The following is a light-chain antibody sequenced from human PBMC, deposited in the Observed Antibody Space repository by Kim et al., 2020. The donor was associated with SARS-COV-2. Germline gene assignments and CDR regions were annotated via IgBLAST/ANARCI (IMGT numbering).Light chain of an antibody. V-gene: IGLV3-19*01. CDR2: GRN. CDR3: QSRDSGGNVV. Sequence: SSELTQDPAVSVALGQTVRITCQGDSLRSYYATWYQQKPRQAPLLVIFGRNNRPSGIPDRFSCSTSGNTASLTISGAQAEDEADFYCQSRDSGGNVVFGG. J-gene: IGLJ2*01. CDR1: SLRSYY.